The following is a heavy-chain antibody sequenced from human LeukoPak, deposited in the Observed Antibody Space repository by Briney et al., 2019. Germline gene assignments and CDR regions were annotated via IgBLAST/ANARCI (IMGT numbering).Heavy chain of an antibody. J-gene: IGHJ6*03. CDR1: GGSISSSSYY. CDR3: ARHCYYDSSGYYRWPYYYYYMDV. D-gene: IGHD3-22*01. Sequence: SETLSLTCTVSGGSISSSSYYWGWIRQPPGKGLEWIGSIYYSGSTYYNPSLKSRVTISVDTSKNQFSLKLSSVTAADTAAYYCARHCYYDSSGYYRWPYYYYYMDVWGKGTTVTVSS. CDR2: IYYSGST. V-gene: IGHV4-39*01.